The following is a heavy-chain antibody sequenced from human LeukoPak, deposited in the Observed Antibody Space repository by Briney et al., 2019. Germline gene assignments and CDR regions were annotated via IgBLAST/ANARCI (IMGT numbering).Heavy chain of an antibody. CDR2: INHSGST. D-gene: IGHD2-21*02. Sequence: SSETLSLTCAVYGGSFSGYYWSWIRQPPGKGLEWIGEINHSGSTNYNPSLKSRVTISVDTSKNQFSLKLSSVTAADTAVYYCARAEGNSVVTAILSGLHFDYWGQGTLVTVSS. CDR1: GGSFSGYY. V-gene: IGHV4-34*01. J-gene: IGHJ4*02. CDR3: ARAEGNSVVTAILSGLHFDY.